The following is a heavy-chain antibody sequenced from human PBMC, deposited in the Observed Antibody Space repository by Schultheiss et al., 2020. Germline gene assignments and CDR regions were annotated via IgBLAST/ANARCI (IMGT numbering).Heavy chain of an antibody. D-gene: IGHD4-17*01. V-gene: IGHV1-18*01. J-gene: IGHJ5*02. CDR3: ARDSGSTLTTFGPPGHP. Sequence: ASVKVSCKASGYTFTSYGISWVRQAPGQGLEWMGWISAYNGNTNYAQKLQGRVTMTTDTSTSTAYMELRSLRSEDTAVYYCARDSGSTLTTFGPPGHPWGQGTLVTVSS. CDR1: GYTFTSYG. CDR2: ISAYNGNT.